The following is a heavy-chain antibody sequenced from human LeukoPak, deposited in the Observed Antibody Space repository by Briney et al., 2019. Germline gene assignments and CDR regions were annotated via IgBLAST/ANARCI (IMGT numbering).Heavy chain of an antibody. J-gene: IGHJ3*02. CDR3: ARAQHATKYYYDSSGYYFDAFDI. CDR2: IKQDGSEK. V-gene: IGHV3-7*01. D-gene: IGHD3-22*01. Sequence: GGSLRLSCTPSGFTFSSYLMSWVRQVPGKGLEWVANIKQDGSEKNYVDSVKGRFTISRDNAKNSLYLQMNSLRAEDTAVYYCARAQHATKYYYDSSGYYFDAFDIWGQGTMVTVSS. CDR1: GFTFSSYL.